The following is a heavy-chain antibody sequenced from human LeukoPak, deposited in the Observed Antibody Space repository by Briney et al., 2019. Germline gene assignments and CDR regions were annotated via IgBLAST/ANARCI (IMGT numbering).Heavy chain of an antibody. J-gene: IGHJ4*02. V-gene: IGHV4-59*08. CDR2: IYYSGST. Sequence: SETLSLTCTVSGGSISSYYWSWIRQPPGKGLEWIGYIYYSGSTNYNPSLKSRVTISVDTSKNQFSLKLSSVTAADTAVYYCARLKYYYDSSGYYSYCFDYWGQGTLVTVSS. CDR1: GGSISSYY. D-gene: IGHD3-22*01. CDR3: ARLKYYYDSSGYYSYCFDY.